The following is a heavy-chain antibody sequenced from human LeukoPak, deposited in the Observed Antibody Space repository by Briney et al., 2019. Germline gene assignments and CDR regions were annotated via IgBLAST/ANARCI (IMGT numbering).Heavy chain of an antibody. CDR1: GFTFSSYA. CDR2: ISSSGGTT. Sequence: GGSLRLSCAASGFTFSSYAMTWVRQAPGKGLEWVSTISSSGGTTYYADSVKGRFTTSRDNSKNTLYLQMNSLRAEDTAVYYCAKETAEYSSTPFDYWGQGTLVTVSS. J-gene: IGHJ4*02. CDR3: AKETAEYSSTPFDY. V-gene: IGHV3-23*01. D-gene: IGHD6-6*01.